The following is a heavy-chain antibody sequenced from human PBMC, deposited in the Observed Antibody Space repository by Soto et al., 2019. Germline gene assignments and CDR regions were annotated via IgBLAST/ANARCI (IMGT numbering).Heavy chain of an antibody. J-gene: IGHJ3*02. CDR1: GFTFSSYA. D-gene: IGHD4-17*01. V-gene: IGHV3-23*01. CDR2: ISGSGGST. CDR3: AKDTDYGDYSIALPDAFDI. Sequence: EVQLLESGGGLVQPGGSLRLSCAASGFTFSSYAMSWVRQAPGKGLEWVSAISGSGGSTYYADSVKGRFTISRDNSKNTLYPQMNSLRAEDTAVYYCAKDTDYGDYSIALPDAFDIWGQGTMVTVSS.